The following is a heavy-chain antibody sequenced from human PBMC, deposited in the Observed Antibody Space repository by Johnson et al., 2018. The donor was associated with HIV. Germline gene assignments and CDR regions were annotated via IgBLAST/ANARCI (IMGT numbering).Heavy chain of an antibody. V-gene: IGHV3-11*04. D-gene: IGHD2-8*01. Sequence: QVQLVESGGGWVKPGGSLSLSCAASGFTFSDYYMNWIRQAPGKGLEWVSYISGSDGAICYAASLKGRFTVSRNNANNSFYLQMNSLRAEDTAWYYCARSVNAGRSFDIWGQGTLVIVSS. CDR3: ARSVNAGRSFDI. J-gene: IGHJ3*02. CDR2: ISGSDGAI. CDR1: GFTFSDYY.